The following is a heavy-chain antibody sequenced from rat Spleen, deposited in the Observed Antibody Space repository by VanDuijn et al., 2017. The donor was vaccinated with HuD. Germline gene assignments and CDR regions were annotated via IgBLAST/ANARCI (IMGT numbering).Heavy chain of an antibody. J-gene: IGHJ1*01. CDR1: GFSLTSNG. Sequence: QVQLKESGPGLVQPSQTLSLSCTVSGFSLTSNGVSWVRQPPGKGLEWMGVIWSGGSTAHNSLLISRLSISRDISKSQVFLKMNSLQTEDTAIYYCAYNNWYFDFWGPGTMVTVSS. CDR2: IWSGGST. CDR3: AYNNWYFDF. V-gene: IGHV2-1*01. D-gene: IGHD1-10*01.